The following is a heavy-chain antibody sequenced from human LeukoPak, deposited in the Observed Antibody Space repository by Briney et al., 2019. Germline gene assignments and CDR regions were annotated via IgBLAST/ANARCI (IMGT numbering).Heavy chain of an antibody. CDR2: ISWNSGSI. J-gene: IGHJ5*02. D-gene: IGHD6-13*01. V-gene: IGHV3-9*01. CDR1: GFTFDDYA. CDR3: AKDTAAAGARWFDP. Sequence: GGSLRLSCAASGFTFDDYAMHWVRQAPGKSLEWVSGISWNSGSIGYADSVKGRFTISRDNAKNSLYLQMNSLRAEDTALYYCAKDTAAAGARWFDPWGQGTLVTVSS.